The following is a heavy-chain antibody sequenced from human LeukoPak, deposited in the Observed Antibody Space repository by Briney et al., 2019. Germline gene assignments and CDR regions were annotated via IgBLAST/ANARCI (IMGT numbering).Heavy chain of an antibody. CDR3: ARYDYAGSWFDP. CDR1: GFTFSSYE. D-gene: IGHD4-23*01. J-gene: IGHJ5*02. V-gene: IGHV3-48*03. CDR2: ISSSGSTI. Sequence: GGSLRLSCAASGFTFSSYEMNWVRQAPGKGLEWVSYISSSGSTIYCADSVKGRFTISRDNAKNSLYLQMNSLRAEDTAVYYCARYDYAGSWFDPWGQGTLVTVSS.